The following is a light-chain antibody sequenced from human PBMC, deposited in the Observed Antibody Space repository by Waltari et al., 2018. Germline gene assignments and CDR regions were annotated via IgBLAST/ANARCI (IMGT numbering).Light chain of an antibody. Sequence: QFVLTQVPSASASLGASVRLTCTLSSGHSLFTIAWHQHHPQKGPRYLMKIYGDGRHDKGGGIPHRFSGSSSGAERYLTFSGLQSDDEADYYCQTWAPGFNWVFGGGTKLTVV. CDR1: SGHSLFT. CDR2: IYGDGRH. J-gene: IGLJ3*02. CDR3: QTWAPGFNWV. V-gene: IGLV4-69*01.